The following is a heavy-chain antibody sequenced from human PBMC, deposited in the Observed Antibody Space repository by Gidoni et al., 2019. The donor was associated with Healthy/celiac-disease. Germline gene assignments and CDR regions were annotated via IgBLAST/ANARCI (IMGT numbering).Heavy chain of an antibody. CDR1: GFTFSSYG. Sequence: QVQLVASGGGVVQPGRSLRLSCAASGFTFSSYGMHWVRQAPGKGLEWVAVISYDGSNKYYADSGKGRFTISRDNSKNTLYLQMNSRRAEDTAVYYCAKATRDGYTLYYWGQGTLVTVSS. CDR3: AKATRDGYTLYY. D-gene: IGHD5-12*01. J-gene: IGHJ4*02. CDR2: ISYDGSNK. V-gene: IGHV3-30*18.